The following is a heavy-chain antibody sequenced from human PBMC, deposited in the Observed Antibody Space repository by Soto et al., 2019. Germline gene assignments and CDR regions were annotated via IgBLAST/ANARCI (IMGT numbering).Heavy chain of an antibody. V-gene: IGHV4-39*01. CDR1: GGSISSSSYC. Sequence: PSQTLSLTCTVSGGSISSSSYCWGWIRRPPGKGLEWIGSIYYSGSTYYNPSLKSRVTISVDTSKNQFSLKLSSVTAADTAVYYCARQGVRVITMVRGVIVYWGQGTLVTGSS. D-gene: IGHD3-10*01. CDR3: ARQGVRVITMVRGVIVY. J-gene: IGHJ4*02. CDR2: IYYSGST.